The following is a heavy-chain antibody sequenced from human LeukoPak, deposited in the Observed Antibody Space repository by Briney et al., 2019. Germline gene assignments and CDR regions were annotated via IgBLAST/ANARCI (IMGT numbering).Heavy chain of an antibody. CDR2: ISCSSYSI. Sequence: GGSLRLSCAAPGFIFSNYIMNWFRQTTGKGLEWVSSISCSSYSIYYADSVKGRFTISRDNAKNSLYLQMNSLRAEDTAVYYCARRLTGDWHFDLWGRGTLVTVSS. CDR1: GFIFSNYI. CDR3: ARRLTGDWHFDL. V-gene: IGHV3-21*01. D-gene: IGHD7-27*01. J-gene: IGHJ2*01.